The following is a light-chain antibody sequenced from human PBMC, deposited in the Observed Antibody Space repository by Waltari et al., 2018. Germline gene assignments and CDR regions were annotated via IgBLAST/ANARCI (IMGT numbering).Light chain of an antibody. V-gene: IGKV1-33*01. Sequence: DIQMTQSPSSLSASVGDRVTITCQASQDISNYLNWYQQKPGKAPKLLIYDASKLETGVPSRFSGSGSGTDFTFTISSLQPEDIATYYCQQYNNLPLGFGPGTKVDIK. CDR2: DAS. CDR1: QDISNY. CDR3: QQYNNLPLG. J-gene: IGKJ3*01.